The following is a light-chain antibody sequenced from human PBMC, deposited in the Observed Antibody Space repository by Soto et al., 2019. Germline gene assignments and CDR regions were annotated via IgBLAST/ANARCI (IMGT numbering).Light chain of an antibody. Sequence: EVVLPQFPGTLSLSPGASATLSCRASRCVSATYLAWYQQNPGRAPRLLIFGASIRATGIPDRFIGSASGTDFTLTISGLEPDDFAVYYCQQYDASSPLTFGGGTRVDMK. J-gene: IGKJ4*01. CDR1: RCVSATY. CDR3: QQYDASSPLT. V-gene: IGKV3-20*01. CDR2: GAS.